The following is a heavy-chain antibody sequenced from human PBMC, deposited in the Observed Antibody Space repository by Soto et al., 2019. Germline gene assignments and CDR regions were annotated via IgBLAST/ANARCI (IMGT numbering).Heavy chain of an antibody. CDR3: ARQTRKQRHNYYYGMDV. CDR2: IWYDGSNK. Sequence: GGSLRLSCAASGFTFSSYGMHWVRQAPGKGLEWVAVIWYDGSNKYYADSVKGRFTISRDNSKNTLYLQMNSLRAEDTAVYYCARQTRKQRHNYYYGMDVWGQGTTVTVSS. CDR1: GFTFSSYG. J-gene: IGHJ6*02. V-gene: IGHV3-33*01.